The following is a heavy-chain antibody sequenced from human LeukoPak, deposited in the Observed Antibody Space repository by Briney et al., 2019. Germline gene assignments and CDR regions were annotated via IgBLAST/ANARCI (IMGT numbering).Heavy chain of an antibody. CDR3: AKGVVATPLLSVEV. V-gene: IGHV3-23*01. D-gene: IGHD2-21*01. Sequence: GGSLTLSCVASGFTFSSYAMSWVRQAAGKGLEWVSAISGCGGSTYFADSVKGRFTISSDNSKNTLYLQMNSLRAEDTAGYYCAKGVVATPLLSVEVWGKGTTDTVSS. J-gene: IGHJ6*04. CDR2: ISGCGGST. CDR1: GFTFSSYA.